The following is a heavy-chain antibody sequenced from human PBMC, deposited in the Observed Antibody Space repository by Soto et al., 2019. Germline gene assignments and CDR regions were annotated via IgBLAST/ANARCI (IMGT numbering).Heavy chain of an antibody. D-gene: IGHD2-15*01. Sequence: LSLTCAVYGGSFSGYYWSWIRQPPGKGLEWIGEINHSGSTNYNPSLKSRVTISVDTSKNQFSLNLSSVTAADTAVYYCARGPYCSGGTCYRGMDVWGQGTTVTVSS. V-gene: IGHV4-34*01. J-gene: IGHJ6*02. CDR2: INHSGST. CDR1: GGSFSGYY. CDR3: ARGPYCSGGTCYRGMDV.